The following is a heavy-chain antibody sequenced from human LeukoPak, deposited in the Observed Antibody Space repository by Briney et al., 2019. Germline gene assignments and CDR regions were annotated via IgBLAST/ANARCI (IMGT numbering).Heavy chain of an antibody. CDR1: GFTFSSYS. CDR3: ARDSIPRIAAAAQDY. CDR2: ISSSSSYI. V-gene: IGHV3-21*01. D-gene: IGHD6-13*01. J-gene: IGHJ4*02. Sequence: NPGGSLRLSCAASGFTFSSYSMNWVRQAPGKGLEWVSSISSSSSYIYYADSVKGRFTISRDNAKNSLYLQMNSLRAEDTAVYYCARDSIPRIAAAAQDYWGQGTLVTVSS.